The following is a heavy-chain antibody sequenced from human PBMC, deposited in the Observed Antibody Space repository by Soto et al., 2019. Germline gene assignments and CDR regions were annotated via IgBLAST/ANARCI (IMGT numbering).Heavy chain of an antibody. CDR1: GYTFTSYD. Sequence: ASVKGSCKASGYTFTSYDINWVRQATGQGLERMGWMNPNSGNTGYAQKFQGRVTMTRNTSISTAYMELSSLRSEDTAVYYCARNTYYDILTGSTTGAFDIGGQGTMVNV. J-gene: IGHJ3*02. V-gene: IGHV1-8*01. CDR3: ARNTYYDILTGSTTGAFDI. CDR2: MNPNSGNT. D-gene: IGHD3-9*01.